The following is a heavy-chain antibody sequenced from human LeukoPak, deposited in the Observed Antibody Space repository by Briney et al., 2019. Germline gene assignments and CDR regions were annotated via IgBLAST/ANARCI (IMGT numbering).Heavy chain of an antibody. CDR2: IYSGGST. D-gene: IGHD6-13*01. J-gene: IGHJ4*02. Sequence: GGSLRLSCAASGLTVSSNYMGSVRQAPGKGLEWVSVIYSGGSTYYADSVKGRFTISRDNAKNSLSLQMNSLRAEDTAVYYCARDTSSWEKGVVDYWGQGTLVTVAS. CDR1: GLTVSSNY. V-gene: IGHV3-53*01. CDR3: ARDTSSWEKGVVDY.